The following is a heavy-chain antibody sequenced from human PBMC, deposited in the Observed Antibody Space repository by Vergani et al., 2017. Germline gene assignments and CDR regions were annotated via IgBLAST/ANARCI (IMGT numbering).Heavy chain of an antibody. Sequence: QVQLVESGGGVVQPGRSLRLSCAASGFTFSSYGMHWVRQAPGKGLEWVAVISYDGSNKYYADSVKGRFTISRDNSKNTLYLQMNSLRAEDTAVYYCAKVSRPGIAGDATGYWGQGTLVTVSS. CDR3: AKVSRPGIAGDATGY. CDR2: ISYDGSNK. CDR1: GFTFSSYG. J-gene: IGHJ4*02. V-gene: IGHV3-30*18. D-gene: IGHD6-13*01.